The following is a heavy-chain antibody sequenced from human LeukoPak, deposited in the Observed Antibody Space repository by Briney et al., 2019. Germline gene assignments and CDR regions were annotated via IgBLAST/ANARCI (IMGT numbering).Heavy chain of an antibody. J-gene: IGHJ3*02. D-gene: IGHD3-22*01. CDR2: MNPNSGNT. Sequence: ASVKVSCKASGYTFTSYDINWVRQATGQGLEWMGWMNPNSGNTGYAQKFQGRVTMTRNTSISTAYMELSSLRSEDTAVYYCARARCGSGSWDCAFDIWGQGTMDTVSS. V-gene: IGHV1-8*01. CDR3: ARARCGSGSWDCAFDI. CDR1: GYTFTSYD.